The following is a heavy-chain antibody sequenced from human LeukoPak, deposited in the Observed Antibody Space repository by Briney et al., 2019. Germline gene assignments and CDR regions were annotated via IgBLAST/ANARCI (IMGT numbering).Heavy chain of an antibody. CDR3: TRDRAGTQSWVEFDL. CDR1: GFSISSTY. V-gene: IGHV3-66*03. D-gene: IGHD3-10*01. CDR2: IYTSGST. Sequence: GGSLRLSCAASGFSISSTYMSWVRQAPGKGLEWVSLIYTSGSTFYADSVMGRFTISRDNSKNTLFLQMNSLRAEDSAVYYCTRDRAGTQSWVEFDLWGQGTLVTVSS. J-gene: IGHJ5*02.